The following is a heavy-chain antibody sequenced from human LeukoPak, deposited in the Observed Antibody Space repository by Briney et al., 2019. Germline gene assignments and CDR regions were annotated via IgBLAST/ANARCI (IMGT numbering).Heavy chain of an antibody. CDR2: IRDKAYGGTP. V-gene: IGHV3-49*03. J-gene: IGHJ4*02. Sequence: GGSLRLSCIGSGFTFDDYIMSWFRQAPGKGLEWVGFIRDKAYGGTPEYAASAKGRFTISRDDSKSIAYLQMNSLKTEDTAMYYCARGVIGYWGQGTLVTVSS. CDR1: GFTFDDYI. D-gene: IGHD3-22*01. CDR3: ARGVIGY.